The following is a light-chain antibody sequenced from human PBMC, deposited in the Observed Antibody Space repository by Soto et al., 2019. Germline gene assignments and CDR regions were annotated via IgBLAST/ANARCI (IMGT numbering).Light chain of an antibody. CDR3: AAWYDSLNGYV. CDR2: SNN. CDR1: SSNIGSNT. J-gene: IGLJ1*01. V-gene: IGLV1-44*01. Sequence: QSVLTQPPSASGTPGQRVTISCSGSSSNIGSNTVNWYQQLPGTAPKLLIYSNNQRPSGVPDRFSGSKSGTSASLAISGLQSEDEADYYCAAWYDSLNGYVFGTGTKRTVL.